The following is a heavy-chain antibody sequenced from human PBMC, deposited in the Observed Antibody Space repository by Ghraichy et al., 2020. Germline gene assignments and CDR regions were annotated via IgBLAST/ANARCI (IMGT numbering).Heavy chain of an antibody. D-gene: IGHD6-19*01. CDR2: ISKSGDDT. CDR1: GFTFSSYG. Sequence: GGSLRLSCAASGFTFSSYGMMWVRQAPGKELVWVSAISKSGDDTYYTDSVKGRFTLSRDNSKNTLYLQMNSLRPEDTAVYHCATIPVAGRWYFNLWGRVTLVNVSS. V-gene: IGHV3-23*01. CDR3: ATIPVAGRWYFNL. J-gene: IGHJ2*01.